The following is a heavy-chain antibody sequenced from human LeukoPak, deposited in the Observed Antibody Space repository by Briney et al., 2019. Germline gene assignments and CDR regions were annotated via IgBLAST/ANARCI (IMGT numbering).Heavy chain of an antibody. V-gene: IGHV4-59*11. CDR1: GGSISSLY. CDR2: VHHSGST. J-gene: IGHJ5*02. Sequence: SETLSLTCTVSGGSISSLYWSWLRQPPGKGLEWIGYVHHSGSTNYNPSLKSRVTISIVTSKNQFSLKLSSVTAADTAVYYCARDGRSITIFGVVPGNWFDPWGQGTLVTVSS. CDR3: ARDGRSITIFGVVPGNWFDP. D-gene: IGHD3-3*01.